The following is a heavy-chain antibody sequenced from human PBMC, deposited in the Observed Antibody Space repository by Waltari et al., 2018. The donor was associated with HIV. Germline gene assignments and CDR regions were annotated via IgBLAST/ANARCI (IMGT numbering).Heavy chain of an antibody. V-gene: IGHV3-9*01. J-gene: IGHJ6*02. D-gene: IGHD2-15*01. Sequence: EVQLVESGGGLVQQGSSLRLSCAASGFPFDVYAMHWVRQVPGKGLEWVSGITWNSGRTGYADSVKGRFIISRDNAKNSLYLQMNSLRVEDTALYYCAKSDIDYGMDVWGQGTTVTVSS. CDR2: ITWNSGRT. CDR3: AKSDIDYGMDV. CDR1: GFPFDVYA.